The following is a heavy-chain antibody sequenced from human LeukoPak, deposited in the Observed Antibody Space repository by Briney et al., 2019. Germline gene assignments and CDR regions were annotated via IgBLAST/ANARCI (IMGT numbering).Heavy chain of an antibody. Sequence: SETLSLTCTVSGGSISSYYWTWIRQPPGKGLEWIGYIYHRGSADYNPSLKSRVTISVDTSKNQFSLTLSSVTAADAAVYYCARAGDYYVSGSYLGYWGQGTLVTVSS. CDR3: ARAGDYYVSGSYLGY. V-gene: IGHV4-59*01. J-gene: IGHJ4*02. CDR1: GGSISSYY. CDR2: IYHRGSA. D-gene: IGHD3-10*01.